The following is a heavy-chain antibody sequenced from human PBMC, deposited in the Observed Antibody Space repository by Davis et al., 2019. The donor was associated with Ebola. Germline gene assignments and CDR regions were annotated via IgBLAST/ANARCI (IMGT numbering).Heavy chain of an antibody. D-gene: IGHD4-17*01. CDR1: GFTFSSYA. CDR2: INPSGGSGST. J-gene: IGHJ3*02. Sequence: GESLKISCAASGFTFSSYAMHWVRQAPGQGLEWMGMINPSGGSGSTSYEQKFQGRVTMTGDTSTSTIYMELSSLRFEDTAVYYCARGNDYGDYGGDDAFDIWGQGTVVTVSA. V-gene: IGHV1-46*03. CDR3: ARGNDYGDYGGDDAFDI.